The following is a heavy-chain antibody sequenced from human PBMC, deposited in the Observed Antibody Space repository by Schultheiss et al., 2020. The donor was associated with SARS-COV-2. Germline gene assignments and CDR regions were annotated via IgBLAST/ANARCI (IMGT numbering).Heavy chain of an antibody. J-gene: IGHJ3*02. V-gene: IGHV4-59*01. CDR1: GGSISSYY. Sequence: SETLSLTCTVSGGSISSYYWSWIRQPPGKGLEWIGYIYYSGSTYYNPSLKSRVTISVDTSKNQFSLKLSSVTAADTAVYYCARLLGIWDAFDIWGQGTMVTVSS. D-gene: IGHD7-27*01. CDR3: ARLLGIWDAFDI. CDR2: IYYSGST.